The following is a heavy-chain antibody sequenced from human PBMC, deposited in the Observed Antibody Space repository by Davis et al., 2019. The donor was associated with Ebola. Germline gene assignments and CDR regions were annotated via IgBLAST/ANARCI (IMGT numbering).Heavy chain of an antibody. CDR2: INPISGGT. CDR1: GYTLTDYQ. D-gene: IGHD3-10*01. Sequence: ASVKVSCKVTGYTLTDYQMHWVRRAPGQGLEWMGGINPISGGTNYAEKFQSRVTMTRDTSISTVYMELSRLRSDDTAVYYCARDLSYSYYYHYYGMDVWGQGTTVTVSS. V-gene: IGHV1-2*02. CDR3: ARDLSYSYYYHYYGMDV. J-gene: IGHJ6*02.